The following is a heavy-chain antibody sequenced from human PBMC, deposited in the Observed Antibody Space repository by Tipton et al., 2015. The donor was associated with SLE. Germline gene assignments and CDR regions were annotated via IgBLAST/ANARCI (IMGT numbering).Heavy chain of an antibody. V-gene: IGHV4-39*07. J-gene: IGHJ4*02. D-gene: IGHD5-12*01. CDR3: ARTQRGNSGYDL. Sequence: TLSLTCIVSGDSISSSSYYWGWIRQPPGKGLEWVGTVYYTGNTFYNPSLKSRVTISVDTSKTQFSLKLTSVTAADTAVYYCARTQRGNSGYDLWGQGTLVTVSS. CDR2: VYYTGNT. CDR1: GDSISSSSYY.